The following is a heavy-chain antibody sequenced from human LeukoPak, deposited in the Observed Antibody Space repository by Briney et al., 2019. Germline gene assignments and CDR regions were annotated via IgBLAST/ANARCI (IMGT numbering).Heavy chain of an antibody. Sequence: PGGSLRLSCAASGFTVSGNYMSWVRQAPGKGLEWVANMNQDGSEKYYVDSVKGRFTISRDNAKNSLYLQMNNLRAEDTAVYYCARGGELLRPADYWGQGTLVTVSS. D-gene: IGHD1-26*01. J-gene: IGHJ4*02. V-gene: IGHV3-7*01. CDR1: GFTVSGNY. CDR2: MNQDGSEK. CDR3: ARGGELLRPADY.